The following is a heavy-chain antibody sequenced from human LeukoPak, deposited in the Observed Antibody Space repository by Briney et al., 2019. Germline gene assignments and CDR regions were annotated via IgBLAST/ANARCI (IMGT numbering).Heavy chain of an antibody. V-gene: IGHV4-30-2*01. CDR3: ARQGGRAGYSNSP. D-gene: IGHD4-11*01. Sequence: SETLSLTCAVSGGSISSGGYSWSWIRQPPGKGLEWIGYIYHSGSTYYNPSLKSRVTISVDRSKNQFSLKLSSVTAADTAVYYCARQGGRAGYSNSPWGQGTLVTVSS. CDR1: GGSISSGGYS. CDR2: IYHSGST. J-gene: IGHJ5*02.